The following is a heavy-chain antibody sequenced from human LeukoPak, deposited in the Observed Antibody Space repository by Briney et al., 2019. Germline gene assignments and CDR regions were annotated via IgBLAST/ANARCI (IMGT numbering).Heavy chain of an antibody. CDR3: AKVYYYDSSGYYFDY. Sequence: GGSLRLSCAASGFTFSSYGMRWVRQAPGKGLEWVAVISYDGSNKYYADSVKGRFTISRDNSKNTLYLQMNSLRAEDTAVYYCAKVYYYDSSGYYFDYWGQGTLVTVSS. CDR1: GFTFSSYG. CDR2: ISYDGSNK. D-gene: IGHD3-22*01. J-gene: IGHJ4*02. V-gene: IGHV3-30*18.